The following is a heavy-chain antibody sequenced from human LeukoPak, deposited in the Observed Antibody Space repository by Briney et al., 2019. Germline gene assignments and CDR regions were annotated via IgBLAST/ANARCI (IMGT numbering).Heavy chain of an antibody. CDR2: IYYSGST. CDR1: GGPTSRYY. D-gene: IGHD6-13*01. J-gene: IGHJ4*02. Sequence: PSETLSLPCTVSGGPTSRYYWSWIRQPPGKGLEWIGYIYYSGSTNYNPSLKSRVTISVDTSKNQFSLKLSSVTAADTAVYYCARAVGIAAARRFDYWGQGTLVTVSS. V-gene: IGHV4-59*01. CDR3: ARAVGIAAARRFDY.